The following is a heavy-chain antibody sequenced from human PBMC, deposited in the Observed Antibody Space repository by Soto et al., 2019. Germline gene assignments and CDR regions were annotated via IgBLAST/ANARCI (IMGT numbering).Heavy chain of an antibody. V-gene: IGHV1-18*01. Sequence: GASVKVSCKASGYTFTSYGISWVRQAPGQGLEWMGWISAYNGNTNYAQKLQGRVTMTTDTSTSTAYMELRSLRSDDTAVYYCARVLRGYSSKRQQDFDYWGQGTLVTVSS. CDR2: ISAYNGNT. CDR3: ARVLRGYSSKRQQDFDY. D-gene: IGHD3-22*01. J-gene: IGHJ4*02. CDR1: GYTFTSYG.